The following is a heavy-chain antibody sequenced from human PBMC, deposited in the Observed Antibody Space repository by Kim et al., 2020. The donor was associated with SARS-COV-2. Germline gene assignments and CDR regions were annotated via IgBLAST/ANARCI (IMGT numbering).Heavy chain of an antibody. J-gene: IGHJ4*02. CDR1: GFTFSSYW. V-gene: IGHV3-7*05. CDR3: ARGLRIAAAGVELV. CDR2: IKQDGSEK. Sequence: GGSLRLSCAASGFTFSSYWMSWVRQAPGKGLEWVANIKQDGSEKYYVDSVKGRFTISRDNAKNSLYLQMNSLRAEDTAVYYCARGLRIAAAGVELVWGQGTLVTVSS. D-gene: IGHD6-13*01.